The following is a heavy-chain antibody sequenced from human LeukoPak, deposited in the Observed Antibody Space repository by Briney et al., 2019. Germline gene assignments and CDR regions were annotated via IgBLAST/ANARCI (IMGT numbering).Heavy chain of an antibody. D-gene: IGHD6-19*01. Sequence: GGSLRLSCAASGVIFSSNSMNWVRQAPGKGLEWVASISGSSSNKYYADSVQGRFTISRDNAKNSLYLQMGSLRAEDTTVYYCARPPSTSAWSNSVDDWGQGTLVTVSS. CDR1: GVIFSSNS. CDR3: ARPPSTSAWSNSVDD. CDR2: ISGSSSNK. J-gene: IGHJ4*02. V-gene: IGHV3-21*01.